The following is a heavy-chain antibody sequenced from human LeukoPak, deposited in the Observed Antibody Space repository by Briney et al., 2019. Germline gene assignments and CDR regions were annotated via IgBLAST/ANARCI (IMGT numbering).Heavy chain of an antibody. J-gene: IGHJ4*02. Sequence: GGSLRLSCAASGFTFSSYSMNWVRQAPGKGLEWVSSISSSSSYIYYADSVKGRFTISRDNAKNSMYLQMNSLRAEDTAVYYCARIHCSGGSCHSLDYWGQGTLVTVSS. CDR3: ARIHCSGGSCHSLDY. CDR1: GFTFSSYS. V-gene: IGHV3-21*01. CDR2: ISSSSSYI. D-gene: IGHD2-15*01.